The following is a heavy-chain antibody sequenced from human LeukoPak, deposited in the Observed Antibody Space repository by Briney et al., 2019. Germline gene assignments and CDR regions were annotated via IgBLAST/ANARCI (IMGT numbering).Heavy chain of an antibody. CDR2: IKEDGGDK. CDR1: GFTVSSNY. V-gene: IGHV3-7*01. CDR3: ARQVPTAEFDY. Sequence: GGSLRLSCAASGFTVSSNYMSWVRQAPGKGLEWVANIKEDGGDKYYVDSVKGRFTISRDNAKNALFLQMNSLRVEDTAVYYCARQVPTAEFDYWGQGTLVTVSS. D-gene: IGHD2-2*01. J-gene: IGHJ4*02.